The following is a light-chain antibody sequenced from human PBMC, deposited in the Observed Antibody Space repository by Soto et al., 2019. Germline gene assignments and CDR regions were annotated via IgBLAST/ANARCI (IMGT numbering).Light chain of an antibody. V-gene: IGKV3-15*01. J-gene: IGKJ1*01. CDR1: QSVSNN. Sequence: ILMTQSPATLSVSPGERATLSCRASQSVSNNLAWYQQKPGQAPRLLIYDASTRATGIPAMFSGSGSGTEFTLTISGLQSEDFAVYYCQQYNNWPPWTFGQGNKVEIK. CDR3: QQYNNWPPWT. CDR2: DAS.